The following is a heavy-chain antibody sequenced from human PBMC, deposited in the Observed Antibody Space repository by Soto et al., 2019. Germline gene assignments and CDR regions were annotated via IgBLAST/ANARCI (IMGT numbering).Heavy chain of an antibody. Sequence: PSETLSLTCTVSGGSISSADHYWSWIRQPPGKGLEWIGYIYYSGTTYYNPSLQSRVTMSVDTSRNQFSLKLTSVTAADTAVYYCALYYDFKYYFDYWGPGTLVTVSS. CDR2: IYYSGTT. CDR1: GGSISSADHY. J-gene: IGHJ4*02. CDR3: ALYYDFKYYFDY. D-gene: IGHD3-3*01. V-gene: IGHV4-30-4*01.